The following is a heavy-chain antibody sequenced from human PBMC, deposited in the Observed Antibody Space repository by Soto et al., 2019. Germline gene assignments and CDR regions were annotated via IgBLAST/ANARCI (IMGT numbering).Heavy chain of an antibody. CDR2: ISAYNGNT. CDR3: ASTDCSGGSCYSLDY. J-gene: IGHJ4*02. D-gene: IGHD2-15*01. CDR1: VYTFTSYG. V-gene: IGHV1-18*01. Sequence: ASVKVSCKASVYTFTSYGISWVRQAPGQGLEWMGWISAYNGNTNYAQKLQGRVTMTTDTSTSTAYMELRSLRSDDTAVYYCASTDCSGGSCYSLDYWGQGTLVTVSS.